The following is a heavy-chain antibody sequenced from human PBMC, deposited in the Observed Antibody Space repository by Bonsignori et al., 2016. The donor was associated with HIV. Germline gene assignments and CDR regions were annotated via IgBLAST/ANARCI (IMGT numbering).Heavy chain of an antibody. Sequence: VRQAPGKGLEWVSYISSSGSTIYYADSVKGRFTISRDNARNSLNLQMNSLRAEDTAVYYCASRPNNYDFWSGYLDWGQGTVVTVSS. CDR3: ASRPNNYDFWSGYLD. CDR2: ISSSGSTI. V-gene: IGHV3-48*03. J-gene: IGHJ1*01. D-gene: IGHD3-3*01.